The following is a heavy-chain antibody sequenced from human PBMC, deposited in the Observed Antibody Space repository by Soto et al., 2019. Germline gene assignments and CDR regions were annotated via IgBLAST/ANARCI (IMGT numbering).Heavy chain of an antibody. CDR1: GGSFSTSIYS. CDR3: AKFAQRRGPPWVNPPFDT. Sequence: PSETLSLTCTVSGGSFSTSIYSWGWIRQPPGKGLEWIGSFYSNGGTYYNSSLKSRLTMSVDTSKNQFSLKLMSVTAADTAVYYSAKFAQRRGPPWVNPPFDTWGPGTLVTVSS. CDR2: FYSNGGT. D-gene: IGHD2-15*01. V-gene: IGHV4-39*01. J-gene: IGHJ5*02.